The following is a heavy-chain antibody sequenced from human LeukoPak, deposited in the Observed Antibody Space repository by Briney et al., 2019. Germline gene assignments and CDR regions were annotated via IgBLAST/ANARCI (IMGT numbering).Heavy chain of an antibody. D-gene: IGHD3-3*01. CDR3: ARANTIFLLGGASGY. Sequence: QTGGSLRLSCAASGFTFSSYAMHWVRQAPGKGLEYVSAISSNGGSTYYANSVKGRFTISRDNSKNTLYLQMGSLRAEDMAVYYCARANTIFLLGGASGYWGQGTLVTVSS. CDR2: ISSNGGST. CDR1: GFTFSSYA. V-gene: IGHV3-64*01. J-gene: IGHJ4*02.